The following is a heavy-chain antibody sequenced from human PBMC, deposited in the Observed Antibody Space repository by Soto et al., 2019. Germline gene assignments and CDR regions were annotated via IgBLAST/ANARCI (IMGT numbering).Heavy chain of an antibody. D-gene: IGHD6-6*01. Sequence: QITLKASGPTLVKPTQTLTLTCTFSGFSLSTSGVGVGWIRQPPGKALEWLALIYWNDDKRYSPSLKSRLTIPNDASNNQVVLTMTNMDPVDTATYYCAHRLVGIAARPFDYWGQGTLVTVSS. CDR1: GFSLSTSGVG. V-gene: IGHV2-5*01. CDR2: IYWNDDK. CDR3: AHRLVGIAARPFDY. J-gene: IGHJ4*02.